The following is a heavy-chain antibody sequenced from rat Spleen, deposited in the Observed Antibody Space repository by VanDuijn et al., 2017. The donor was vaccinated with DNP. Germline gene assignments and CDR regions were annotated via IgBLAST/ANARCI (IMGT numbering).Heavy chain of an antibody. CDR2: ISYDGRST. Sequence: EVRLVESGGDLVQPGRSLKLSCAASGFTFSDSYMAWVRQAPTKGLEWVASISYDGRSTYYGDSVKGRFTISRDNAKTSLSLQMDSLRSEDTATYYCTKTGGIWFAYWGQGTLVTVSS. CDR3: TKTGGIWFAY. V-gene: IGHV5-20*01. CDR1: GFTFSDSY. J-gene: IGHJ3*01. D-gene: IGHD1-4*01.